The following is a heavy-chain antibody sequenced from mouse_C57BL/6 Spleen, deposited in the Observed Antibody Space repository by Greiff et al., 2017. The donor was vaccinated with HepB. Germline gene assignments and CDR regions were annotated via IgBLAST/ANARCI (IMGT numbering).Heavy chain of an antibody. Sequence: VQLQQSGPELVKPGASVKISCKASGYAFSSSWMNWVKQRPGKGLEWIGRIYPGDGDTNYNGKFKGKATLTADKSSSTAYMQLSSLTSEDSAVYFCAIYTYGNHGYFDYWGQGTTLTVSS. CDR1: GYAFSSSW. J-gene: IGHJ2*01. CDR3: AIYTYGNHGYFDY. V-gene: IGHV1-82*01. CDR2: IYPGDGDT. D-gene: IGHD1-3*01.